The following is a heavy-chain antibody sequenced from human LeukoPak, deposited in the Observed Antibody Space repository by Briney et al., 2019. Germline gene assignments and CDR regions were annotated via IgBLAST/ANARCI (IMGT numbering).Heavy chain of an antibody. CDR1: GLTFSTYN. CDR2: ISTSGIHI. J-gene: IGHJ5*02. D-gene: IGHD3-10*01. CDR3: ATDLIHYYASGAKT. V-gene: IGHV3-21*01. Sequence: GGSLRLSCAGSGLTFSTYNMNWVRQAPGKGLEWVSSISTSGIHIYYADSVKGRFTISRDNAKNSLYLQMNSLRAEDTAVYYCATDLIHYYASGAKTWGQGTLVTVSS.